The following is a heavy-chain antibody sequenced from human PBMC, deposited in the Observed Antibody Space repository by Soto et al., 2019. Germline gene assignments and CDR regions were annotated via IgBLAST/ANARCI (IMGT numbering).Heavy chain of an antibody. V-gene: IGHV1-46*01. D-gene: IGHD6-13*01. Sequence: ASVKVSCKASGYTFTSYYMHWVRQAPGQGLEWMGIINPSGGSTSYAQKFQGRVTMTRDTSTSTVYMELSSLRSEDTAVYYCARGGIAGYYYYYYGMDVWGKGTTVTVSS. J-gene: IGHJ6*04. CDR1: GYTFTSYY. CDR2: INPSGGST. CDR3: ARGGIAGYYYYYYGMDV.